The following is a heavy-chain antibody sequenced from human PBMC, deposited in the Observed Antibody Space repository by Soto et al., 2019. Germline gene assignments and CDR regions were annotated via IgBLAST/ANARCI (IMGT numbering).Heavy chain of an antibody. V-gene: IGHV3-23*01. CDR1: GFTFSSYA. CDR2: ISGSGGST. J-gene: IGHJ4*02. CDR3: AKLQLAGATRLLYYFDY. D-gene: IGHD1-26*01. Sequence: GESLKISCAASGFTFSSYAMSWVRQAPGKGLEWVSAISGSGGSTYYADSVKGRFTISRDNSKNTLYLQMNSLRAEDTAVYYCAKLQLAGATRLLYYFDYWGQGTLVTVSS.